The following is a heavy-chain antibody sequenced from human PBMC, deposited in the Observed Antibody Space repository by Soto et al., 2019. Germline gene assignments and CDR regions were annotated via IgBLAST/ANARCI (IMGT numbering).Heavy chain of an antibody. V-gene: IGHV1-69*13. Sequence: SVKVSCKASGGTFSSYAISWVRQAPGQGLEWMGGIIPIFGTANYAQKFQGRVTITADESTSTAYMELSSLRSEDTAVYYCARDYSVPLSGPRLDCSSTSCYVRYGMDVWGQGTTVTVSS. CDR3: ARDYSVPLSGPRLDCSSTSCYVRYGMDV. J-gene: IGHJ6*02. CDR2: IIPIFGTA. CDR1: GGTFSSYA. D-gene: IGHD2-2*01.